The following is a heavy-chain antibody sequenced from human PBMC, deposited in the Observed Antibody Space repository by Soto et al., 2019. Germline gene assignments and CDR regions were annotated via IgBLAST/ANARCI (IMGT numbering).Heavy chain of an antibody. CDR2: IYPGDSDT. CDR3: ARRGGYYGSGSRPIEY. V-gene: IGHV5-51*01. J-gene: IGHJ4*02. Sequence: PGESLKISCKGSGYSFTSYCIGWVRQMPGKGLEWMGIIYPGDSDTRYSPSFQGQVTISADKSISTAYLQWSSLKASDTAMYYCARRGGYYGSGSRPIEYWGQGTLVTVSS. CDR1: GYSFTSYC. D-gene: IGHD3-10*01.